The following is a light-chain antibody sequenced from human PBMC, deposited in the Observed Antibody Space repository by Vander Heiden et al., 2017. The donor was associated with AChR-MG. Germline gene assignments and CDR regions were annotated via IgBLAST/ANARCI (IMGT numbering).Light chain of an antibody. Sequence: QSALTQPPSVSGSPGQSVTISCTGTSSDIGTYNRVSWYQQPPGTAPQLMIYEVTNRPSGVPDRFSGSKSGNTASLTISGLQAEDEAEYYCSSFTSSTTLVLGGGTKLTVL. CDR1: SSDIGTYNR. J-gene: IGLJ2*01. CDR3: SSFTSSTTLV. V-gene: IGLV2-18*02. CDR2: EVT.